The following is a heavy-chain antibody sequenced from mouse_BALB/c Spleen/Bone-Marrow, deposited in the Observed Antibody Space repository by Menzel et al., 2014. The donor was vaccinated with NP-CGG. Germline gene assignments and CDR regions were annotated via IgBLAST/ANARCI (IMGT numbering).Heavy chain of an antibody. J-gene: IGHJ4*01. CDR3: VRYDGYYYALDY. D-gene: IGHD1-2*01. V-gene: IGHV3-2*02. Sequence: VQLQQSGPGLVKPSQSLSLTCTVTGYSITSDYAWNWIRQFPGNKLEWMAYISYSGSTTYNPSLKSRVSITRDTSKNQFCLHLKSVTIEDTATYYCVRYDGYYYALDYWGQGTSVTVSS. CDR2: ISYSGST. CDR1: GYSITSDYA.